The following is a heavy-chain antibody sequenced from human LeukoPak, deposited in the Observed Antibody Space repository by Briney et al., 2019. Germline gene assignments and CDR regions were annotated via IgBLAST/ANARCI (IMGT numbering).Heavy chain of an antibody. D-gene: IGHD6-25*01. CDR2: ISGSGGST. Sequence: GGSLRLSCAASGFTFSSYAMTWVRQAPGKGLEWVSAISGSGGSTYYADSVKGRFTISRDNSKNTLFLQMNSLRAEDTAVYYCATQTRSGWPYYFDYWGQGTLVTVSS. CDR1: GFTFSSYA. V-gene: IGHV3-23*01. J-gene: IGHJ4*02. CDR3: ATQTRSGWPYYFDY.